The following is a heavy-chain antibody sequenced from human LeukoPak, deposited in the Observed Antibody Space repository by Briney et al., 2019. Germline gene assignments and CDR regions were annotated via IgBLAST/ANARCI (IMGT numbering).Heavy chain of an antibody. V-gene: IGHV4-59*01. J-gene: IGHJ5*02. CDR1: GDSISSYF. Sequence: SETLSLTCTVSGDSISSYFWSWIRQPPGKGLEWIGYAHSSGSTNYNPSLKSRVTISADASKNQFSLNLTSVTAADTAVYYCARDSHSIDIATPGGFDPWGQGTLVTVSS. D-gene: IGHD1-26*01. CDR3: ARDSHSIDIATPGGFDP. CDR2: AHSSGST.